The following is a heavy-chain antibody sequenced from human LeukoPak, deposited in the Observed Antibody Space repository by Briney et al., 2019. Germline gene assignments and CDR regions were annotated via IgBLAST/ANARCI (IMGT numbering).Heavy chain of an antibody. CDR1: GGSISSSTYY. CDR2: IYYSGTT. V-gene: IGHV4-39*07. Sequence: PSKTLSLTCTVSGGSISSSTYYWAWVRQPPGKGLEWIASIYYSGTTYYNPSLKSRVTISVDTSKNQFSLKLSSVTAADTAVYYCASFPTTVTTVWWGQGTLVTVSS. CDR3: ASFPTTVTTVW. J-gene: IGHJ4*02. D-gene: IGHD4-17*01.